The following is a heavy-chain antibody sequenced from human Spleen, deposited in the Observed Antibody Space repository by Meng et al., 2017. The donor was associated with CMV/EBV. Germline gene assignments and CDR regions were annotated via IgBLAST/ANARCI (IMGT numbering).Heavy chain of an antibody. CDR1: GFAFSSFA. J-gene: IGHJ4*02. Sequence: GGSLRLSCEAFGFAFSSFAMHWVRQAPGKGLEWVAVISYDGNKKYYADSVKGRFTISRDNSKNTLYLQMNSLRTEDTAVYYCAKDKRLEWLLPFDYWGQGTLVTVSS. CDR2: ISYDGNKK. D-gene: IGHD3-3*01. V-gene: IGHV3-30-3*01. CDR3: AKDKRLEWLLPFDY.